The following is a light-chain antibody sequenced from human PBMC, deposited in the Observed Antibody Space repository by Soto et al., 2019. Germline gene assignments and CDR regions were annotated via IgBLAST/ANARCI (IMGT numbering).Light chain of an antibody. V-gene: IGKV1-39*01. CDR1: QSISSY. Sequence: DIQMTQSPSSLSASVGDRVTITCRASQSISSYLNWYPQKPGKAPKLQIYAASSLQIGVPSRLSGSGSGTDFTLTISSLQPEDFATYYCQQSSSTPPYTFGQGTKLEIK. CDR3: QQSSSTPPYT. J-gene: IGKJ2*01. CDR2: AAS.